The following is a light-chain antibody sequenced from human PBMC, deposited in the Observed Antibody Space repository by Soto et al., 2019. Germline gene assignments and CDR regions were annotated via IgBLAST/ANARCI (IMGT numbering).Light chain of an antibody. Sequence: DIQMTQSPSTLSASVGDRVTITCRASQSISSWLAWYQQKPGKAPKLLIYKASSLESGVPSRFSGSGSGTEFTLTIRSLQPDDFATYYSQQYNSYSTFGQGTKVEIK. CDR1: QSISSW. J-gene: IGKJ1*01. V-gene: IGKV1-5*03. CDR3: QQYNSYST. CDR2: KAS.